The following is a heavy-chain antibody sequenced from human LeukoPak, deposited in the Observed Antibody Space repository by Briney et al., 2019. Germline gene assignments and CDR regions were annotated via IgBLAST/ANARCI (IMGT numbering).Heavy chain of an antibody. J-gene: IGHJ4*02. Sequence: ASVKVSCKASGYTFTGYYMHWVRQAPGQGLEWMGWINPNSGGTNYAQKFQGRVTMTRDTSISTAYMELSRLRSDDTAVYYCARSYSGSYYQINYFDYWGQGALVTVSS. CDR1: GYTFTGYY. CDR2: INPNSGGT. V-gene: IGHV1-2*02. D-gene: IGHD1-26*01. CDR3: ARSYSGSYYQINYFDY.